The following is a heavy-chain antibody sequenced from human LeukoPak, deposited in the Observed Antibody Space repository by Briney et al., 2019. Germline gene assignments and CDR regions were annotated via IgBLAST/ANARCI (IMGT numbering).Heavy chain of an antibody. CDR1: GFTVISNY. CDR2: IYRGGST. Sequence: PGGSLRLSCAASGFTVISNYMSWVRQAPGKGLEWVSVIYRGGSTYYADSVKGRFTISRDNSKNTLHLQMNSLRAEDTAVYYCAAVAAAGPLGSNAFDIWGQGTMVTVS. CDR3: AAVAAAGPLGSNAFDI. V-gene: IGHV3-53*01. D-gene: IGHD6-13*01. J-gene: IGHJ3*02.